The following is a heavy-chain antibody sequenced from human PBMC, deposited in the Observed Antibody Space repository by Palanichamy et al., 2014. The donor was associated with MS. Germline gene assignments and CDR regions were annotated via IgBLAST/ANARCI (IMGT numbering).Heavy chain of an antibody. CDR3: ATRGCSGGSCYSGGMDF. Sequence: LVESGGGLMQPGESLRLSCAASGFSVSDNYMTWVRQAPGKGLEWVSVIFRGGFTYYADSVKGRFTISRDNSKNTVNLQMNSLSPEDTAVYYCATRGCSGGSCYSGGMDFWGQGSLVTVSS. CDR1: GFSVSDNY. J-gene: IGHJ4*02. CDR2: IFRGGFT. D-gene: IGHD2-15*01. V-gene: IGHV3-53*01.